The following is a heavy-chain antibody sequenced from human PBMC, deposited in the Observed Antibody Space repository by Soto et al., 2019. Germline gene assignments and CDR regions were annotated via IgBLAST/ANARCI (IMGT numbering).Heavy chain of an antibody. J-gene: IGHJ4*02. V-gene: IGHV3-11*01. Sequence: GGSLRLSCAASGFTFSDYYMSWIRQAPGKGLERVSYISSSGSTIYYADSVKGRFTISRDNAKNSLYLQMNSLRAEDTAVYYCARVRYFDWSPEYYFDYWGQGTLVTVSS. D-gene: IGHD3-9*01. CDR3: ARVRYFDWSPEYYFDY. CDR2: ISSSGSTI. CDR1: GFTFSDYY.